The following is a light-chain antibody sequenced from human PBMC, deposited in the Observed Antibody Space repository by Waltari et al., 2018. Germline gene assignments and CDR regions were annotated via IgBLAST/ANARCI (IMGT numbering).Light chain of an antibody. CDR1: QSLLHSNGKKY. J-gene: IGKJ2*01. Sequence: DIVMTQSPLSLSVTPGEPASISCRSSQSLLHSNGKKYLTGYLQKTGQCPYVLIYLSSARGSGVPDRFSGSGSDTDFTLRFSSVAAEDVGVYFCLLGHQIPFTFGQGARLEIK. CDR3: LLGHQIPFT. CDR2: LSS. V-gene: IGKV2-28*01.